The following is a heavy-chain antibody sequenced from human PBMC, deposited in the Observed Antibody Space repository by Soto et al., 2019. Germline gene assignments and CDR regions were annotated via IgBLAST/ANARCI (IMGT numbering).Heavy chain of an antibody. V-gene: IGHV3-30*18. J-gene: IGHJ6*02. CDR1: GFTFSSYG. D-gene: IGHD6-13*01. Sequence: QVQLVESGGGVVQPGRSLRLSCAASGFTFSSYGMHWVRQAPGKGLEWVAVISYDGSNKYYADSVKGRFTISRDNSKNTLXLQMNSRRAEDTAVYYCAKDLYSSSWYSYDVGMDVWGQGTTVTVSS. CDR2: ISYDGSNK. CDR3: AKDLYSSSWYSYDVGMDV.